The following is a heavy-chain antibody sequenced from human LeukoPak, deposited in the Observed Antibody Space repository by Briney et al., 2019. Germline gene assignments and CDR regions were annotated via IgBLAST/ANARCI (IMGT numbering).Heavy chain of an antibody. D-gene: IGHD3-10*01. J-gene: IGHJ4*02. CDR1: GFTFSSYA. V-gene: IGHV3-64*01. CDR3: ARDGECEPLLY. CDR2: ISSNGGST. Sequence: GGSLRLSCAASGFTFSSYAMHWVRQAPGKGLEYVSAISSNGGSTYYANSVKGGFTISRDNSKNTLYLQMGSLGAEDMAVYYCARDGECEPLLYWGQGTLVTVSS.